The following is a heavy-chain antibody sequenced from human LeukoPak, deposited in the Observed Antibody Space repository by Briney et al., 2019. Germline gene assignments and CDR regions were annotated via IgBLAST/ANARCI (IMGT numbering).Heavy chain of an antibody. D-gene: IGHD3-22*01. V-gene: IGHV3-7*05. J-gene: IGHJ3*02. CDR3: ARTPYANDSSGYGSRTDAFDI. CDR1: GFTFSSYW. CDR2: IKQDGSEK. Sequence: GGSLRLSCAASGFTFSSYWMSWVRQAPGKGLEWVANIKQDGSEKYYVDSVKGRFTISRDNAKNSLYLQMNSLRAEDTAVYYCARTPYANDSSGYGSRTDAFDIWGQGTMVTVSS.